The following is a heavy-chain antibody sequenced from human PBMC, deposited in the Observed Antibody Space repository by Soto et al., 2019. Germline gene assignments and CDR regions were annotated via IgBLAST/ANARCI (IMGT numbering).Heavy chain of an antibody. Sequence: EMQLLESGGGLVQPGGSLRLSCAAFGFTLSDHAMSWVRQVPGKGLEWVSVITGNGAGTDYGDSVKGRFTISRDTSKNTLHLQMNSLRGEDTAVYYCAKYLYVHAHYGLDVWGQGTTVTVSS. CDR1: GFTLSDHA. V-gene: IGHV3-23*01. D-gene: IGHD2-8*01. J-gene: IGHJ6*02. CDR3: AKYLYVHAHYGLDV. CDR2: ITGNGAGT.